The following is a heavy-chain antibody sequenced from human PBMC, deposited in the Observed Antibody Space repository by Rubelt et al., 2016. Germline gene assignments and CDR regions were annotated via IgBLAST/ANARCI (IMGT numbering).Heavy chain of an antibody. V-gene: IGHV4-34*01. D-gene: IGHD3-16*01. J-gene: IGHJ5*01. CDR1: GGSFSDYY. CDR2: INHSGST. Sequence: QVQLQQWGAGLLKPSETLSLTCAVYGGSFSDYYWSWIRLPPGKGLEWIGEINHSGSTNYNPSLQSRVTLSVDTSNNQSSLELTSVTAADTAVYYCARLAYKSLAWDSWGQGTLVTVSS. CDR3: ARLAYKSLAWDS.